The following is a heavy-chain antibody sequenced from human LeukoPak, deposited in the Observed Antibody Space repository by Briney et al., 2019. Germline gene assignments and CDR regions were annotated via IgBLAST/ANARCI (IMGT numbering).Heavy chain of an antibody. Sequence: SETLSLTCRVSGVSISSGSNYWGWIRQPPGKTLEWIGSIYSSGSTYYNPSLKSRVTISVDTSKNQFSLKLSSVTAADTAVYYCARLRYYGSGSYPMTGNWFDPWGQGTLVTVSS. V-gene: IGHV4-39*01. CDR2: IYSSGST. D-gene: IGHD3-10*01. J-gene: IGHJ5*02. CDR1: GVSISSGSNY. CDR3: ARLRYYGSGSYPMTGNWFDP.